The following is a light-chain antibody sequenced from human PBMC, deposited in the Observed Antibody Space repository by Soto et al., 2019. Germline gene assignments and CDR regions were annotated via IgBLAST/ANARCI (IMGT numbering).Light chain of an antibody. V-gene: IGLV2-11*01. J-gene: IGLJ1*01. Sequence: QSALTQPRSVSGSPGQSVTISCTGTSSDFGGYNYVSWYQQHPGKAPKLMIYDVSKRPSGVPDRFPGSKSGNTASLTISGLQAEDEADYYCCSYAGSYTSYVFGTGTKVTVL. CDR1: SSDFGGYNY. CDR2: DVS. CDR3: CSYAGSYTSYV.